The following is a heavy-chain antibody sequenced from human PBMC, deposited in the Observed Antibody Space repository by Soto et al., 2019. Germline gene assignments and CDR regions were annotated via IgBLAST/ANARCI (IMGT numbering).Heavy chain of an antibody. J-gene: IGHJ5*02. V-gene: IGHV1-18*01. CDR3: ARVSARTNYGDYWFDP. Sequence: QVQLVQSGAEVKKPGASVKVSCKASGYTFTSYGISGVRQAPGQGLEWMGWISAYNGNTNYAQKLQGRVTMTTDTSTSTAYMELRSLRSDDTAVYYCARVSARTNYGDYWFDPWGQGTLVTVSS. D-gene: IGHD4-17*01. CDR1: GYTFTSYG. CDR2: ISAYNGNT.